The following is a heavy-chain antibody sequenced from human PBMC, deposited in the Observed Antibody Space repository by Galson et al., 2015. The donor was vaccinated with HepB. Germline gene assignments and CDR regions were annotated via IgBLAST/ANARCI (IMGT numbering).Heavy chain of an antibody. V-gene: IGHV3-64D*06. J-gene: IGHJ4*02. CDR1: GFTFSSYA. Sequence: SLRLSCAASGFTFSSYAMHWVRQAPGKGLEYVSAISSNGGSTYYADSVKGRFTISRDNSKNTLYLQMSSLRAEDTAVYYCVKDRGGFITEIFDYWGQGTLVTVSS. CDR2: ISSNGGST. D-gene: IGHD3-22*01. CDR3: VKDRGGFITEIFDY.